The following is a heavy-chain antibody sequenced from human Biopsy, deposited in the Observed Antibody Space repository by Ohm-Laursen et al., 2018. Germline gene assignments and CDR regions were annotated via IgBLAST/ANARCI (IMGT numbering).Heavy chain of an antibody. J-gene: IGHJ5*02. CDR3: ARDYDTSGYYYVS. CDR1: CGSISNNNYY. V-gene: IGHV4-39*01. Sequence: SDTLSLTCTVSCGSISNNNYYWGWIRQPPGKGLEWIGSIFYRGSTHYKPSLKSRVNISGDTSKNQFSLKLNSVTAADTAVYYCARDYDTSGYYYVSWGQGTLVTVSS. CDR2: IFYRGST. D-gene: IGHD3-22*01.